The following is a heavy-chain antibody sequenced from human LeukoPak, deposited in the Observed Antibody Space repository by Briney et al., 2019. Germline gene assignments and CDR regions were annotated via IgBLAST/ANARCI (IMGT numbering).Heavy chain of an antibody. CDR2: ISSSSSYI. D-gene: IGHD6-19*01. Sequence: GGSLRLSCAASGFTFDDYGMSWVRQAPGKGLEWVSSISSSSSYIYYADSVKGRFTISRDNAKNSLYLQMNSLRAEDTAVYYCARERARAVAGEVDYWGQGTLVTVSS. CDR1: GFTFDDYG. CDR3: ARERARAVAGEVDY. J-gene: IGHJ4*02. V-gene: IGHV3-21*03.